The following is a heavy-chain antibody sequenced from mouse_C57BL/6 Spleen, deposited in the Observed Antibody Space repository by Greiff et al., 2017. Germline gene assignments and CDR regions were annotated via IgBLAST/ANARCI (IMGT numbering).Heavy chain of an antibody. CDR1: GFTFSDYG. Sequence: EVQLEESGGGLVMPGGSLKLSCAASGFTFSDYGMHWVRQAPEKGLEWVTYISRGSSTIYYAHTGKGRFTISRDNAKNTLFLQMTRLRSEDTAMYYCERDGNYGSWAYWGQGTLVTVSA. J-gene: IGHJ3*01. V-gene: IGHV5-17*01. CDR2: ISRGSSTI. CDR3: ERDGNYGSWAY. D-gene: IGHD2-1*01.